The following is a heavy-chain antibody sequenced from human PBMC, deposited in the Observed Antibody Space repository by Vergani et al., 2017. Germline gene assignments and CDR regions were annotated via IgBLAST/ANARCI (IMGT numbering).Heavy chain of an antibody. D-gene: IGHD6-13*01. CDR1: GYTFTSYA. Sequence: QVQLVQSGAEVKKPGASVKVSCKASGYTFTSYAMHWVRQAPGQRLEWMGWSNAGNGNTNYAQKLQGRVTMTTDTSTSTAYMELRSLRSDDTAVYYCARDSYILGSSWPHYYFDYWGQGTLVTVSS. CDR2: SNAGNGNT. J-gene: IGHJ4*02. V-gene: IGHV1-3*02. CDR3: ARDSYILGSSWPHYYFDY.